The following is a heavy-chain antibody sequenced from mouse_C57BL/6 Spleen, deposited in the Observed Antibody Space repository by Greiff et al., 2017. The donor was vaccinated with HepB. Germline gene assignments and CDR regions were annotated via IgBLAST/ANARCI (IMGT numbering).Heavy chain of an antibody. CDR2: IDPSDSYT. J-gene: IGHJ3*01. CDR3: ARSSDYPWFAY. Sequence: QVQLQQPGAELVKPGASVKLSCKASGYTFTSYWMQWVKQRPGQGLEWIGEIDPSDSYTNYNQKFKGKATLTVDTSSSTAYMQLSSLTSEDSAVYYCARSSDYPWFAYWGQGTLVTVSA. CDR1: GYTFTSYW. V-gene: IGHV1-50*01. D-gene: IGHD3-2*02.